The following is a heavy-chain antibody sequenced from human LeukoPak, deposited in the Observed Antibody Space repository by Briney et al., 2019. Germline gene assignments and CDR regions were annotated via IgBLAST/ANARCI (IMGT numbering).Heavy chain of an antibody. Sequence: PSETLSLTCTVSGGSISSYYWSWIRQPPGKGLEWIGYIYYSGSTNYNPSLKSRVTISVDTSKNQFSLKLSSVTAADTAVYYCARMDHTLLAYYMDVWGKGTTVTVSS. J-gene: IGHJ6*03. CDR2: IYYSGST. CDR1: GGSISSYY. CDR3: ARMDHTLLAYYMDV. D-gene: IGHD1-14*01. V-gene: IGHV4-59*01.